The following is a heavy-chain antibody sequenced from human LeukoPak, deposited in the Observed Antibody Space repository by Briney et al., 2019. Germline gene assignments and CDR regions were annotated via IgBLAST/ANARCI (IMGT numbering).Heavy chain of an antibody. CDR2: ISSSSSYI. D-gene: IGHD1-26*01. J-gene: IGHJ3*02. CDR1: GFTFSSYS. Sequence: GGSLRLSCAASGFTFSSYSMNWVRQAPGKGLEWVSSISSSSSYIYYADSVKGRFTISRDNSKNTLYLQMNSLRAEDTAVYYCASDLGIVGARWAFDIWGQGTMVTVSS. V-gene: IGHV3-21*01. CDR3: ASDLGIVGARWAFDI.